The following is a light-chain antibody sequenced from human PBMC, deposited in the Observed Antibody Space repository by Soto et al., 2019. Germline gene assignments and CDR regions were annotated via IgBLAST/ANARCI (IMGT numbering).Light chain of an antibody. CDR3: SSYTTSGTPV. CDR1: SSDVGGYNY. J-gene: IGLJ3*02. CDR2: EVS. Sequence: QSALTQPASVSGSPGQTITISGTGTSSDVGGYNYLSGYQQHPGKAPKVMIYEVSNRPSGVSNRFSGSKSGNTASLTISGLQAEDEADYFCSSYTTSGTPVFGGGTKLTVL. V-gene: IGLV2-14*01.